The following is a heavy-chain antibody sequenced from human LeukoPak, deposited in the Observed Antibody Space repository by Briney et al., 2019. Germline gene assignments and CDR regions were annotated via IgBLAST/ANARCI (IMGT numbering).Heavy chain of an antibody. Sequence: GGSLRLSCAASGFTVSSNYMSWVRQAPGKGLEWVSVIYSGGSTYYADSVKGRFTISRDNSKNTLYLQMNSLRAEDTAVYYCARDPSIVGADYMDVWGKGTTVTVSS. V-gene: IGHV3-53*01. J-gene: IGHJ6*03. CDR3: ARDPSIVGADYMDV. CDR1: GFTVSSNY. D-gene: IGHD1-26*01. CDR2: IYSGGST.